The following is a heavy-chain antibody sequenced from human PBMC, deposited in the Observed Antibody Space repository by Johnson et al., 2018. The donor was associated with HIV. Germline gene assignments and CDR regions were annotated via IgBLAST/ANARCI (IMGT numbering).Heavy chain of an antibody. V-gene: IGHV3-13*01. Sequence: VQLVESGGGLVQPGGSLRLSCAASGFIFSNYDMHWVRQAAGNRLEWVSGIGNSGDTFSAESVKGRFTISREKAKNSLYLQMNSLRAEDTALYYCARGSYDGDAFDIWGQGTKVTVSS. J-gene: IGHJ3*02. CDR1: GFIFSNYD. CDR2: IGNSGDT. CDR3: ARGSYDGDAFDI. D-gene: IGHD1-26*01.